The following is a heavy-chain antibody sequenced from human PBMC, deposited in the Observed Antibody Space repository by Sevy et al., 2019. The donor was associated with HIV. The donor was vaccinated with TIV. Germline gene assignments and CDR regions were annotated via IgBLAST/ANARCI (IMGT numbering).Heavy chain of an antibody. J-gene: IGHJ4*02. Sequence: GGSLRLSCAASGFTFSSYAMSWVRQAPGKGLEWVSAISGSGGSTYYAHSVKGRFTISRDNSKNTLYLQMNSLRAEDTAVYYCAKDRERQLWFKEMATTFDYWGQGTLVTVSS. D-gene: IGHD5-18*01. CDR2: ISGSGGST. V-gene: IGHV3-23*01. CDR3: AKDRERQLWFKEMATTFDY. CDR1: GFTFSSYA.